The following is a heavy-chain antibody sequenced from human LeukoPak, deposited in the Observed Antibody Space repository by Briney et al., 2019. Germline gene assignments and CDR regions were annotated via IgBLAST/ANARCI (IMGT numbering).Heavy chain of an antibody. J-gene: IGHJ5*02. CDR2: IIPIFGTA. CDR1: GGTFSSYA. CDR3: ARGKRREFNWFDH. V-gene: IGHV1-69*05. D-gene: IGHD2/OR15-2a*01. Sequence: SVKVSCKASGGTFSSYAISWVRRAPGQGLEWMGGIIPIFGTANYAQKFQGRVTITTDESTSTAYMELSSLRSEDTAVYYCARGKRREFNWFDHWGQGTLVTVSS.